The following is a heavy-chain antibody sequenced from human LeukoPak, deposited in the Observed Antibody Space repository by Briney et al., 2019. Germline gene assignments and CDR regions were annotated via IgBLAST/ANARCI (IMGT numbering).Heavy chain of an antibody. CDR1: GFTVSSNY. D-gene: IGHD1-14*01. CDR3: ARASQPNWFDP. V-gene: IGHV3-66*01. CDR2: IYSGGST. Sequence: PGGSLRLSCAASGFTVSSNYMSWVRQAPGKGLEWVSVIYSGGSTYYADSVKGRFTISRDNSKNTLYLQMNSLRADDTAVYYCARASQPNWFDPWGQGTLVTVSS. J-gene: IGHJ5*02.